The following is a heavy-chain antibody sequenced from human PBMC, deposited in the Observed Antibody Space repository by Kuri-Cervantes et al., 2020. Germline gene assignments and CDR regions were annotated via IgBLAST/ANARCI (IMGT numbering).Heavy chain of an antibody. V-gene: IGHV3-48*01. Sequence: GESLKISCAASGFTLSSYSMNWVRQAPGKGLEWVSYISSSSSTIYYADSVKGRFTISRDNAKNSLYLQMNSLRAEDTAVYYCARDSYDSSGTEDYWGQGTLVTVSS. CDR2: ISSSSSTI. CDR3: ARDSYDSSGTEDY. CDR1: GFTLSSYS. D-gene: IGHD3-22*01. J-gene: IGHJ4*02.